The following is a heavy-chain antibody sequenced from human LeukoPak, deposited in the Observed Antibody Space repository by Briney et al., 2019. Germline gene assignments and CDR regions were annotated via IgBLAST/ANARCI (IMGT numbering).Heavy chain of an antibody. CDR2: ISAYNGNT. CDR3: ARRIPCSSTSCYWVGAFDI. Sequence: ASVKVSCKASGYTFTSYGISWVRQAPGQGLEWMGWISAYNGNTNYAQKLQGRVTMTTDTPTSTAYMELRSLRSDDTAVYYCARRIPCSSTSCYWVGAFDIWGQGTMVTVSS. CDR1: GYTFTSYG. D-gene: IGHD2-2*01. J-gene: IGHJ3*02. V-gene: IGHV1-18*01.